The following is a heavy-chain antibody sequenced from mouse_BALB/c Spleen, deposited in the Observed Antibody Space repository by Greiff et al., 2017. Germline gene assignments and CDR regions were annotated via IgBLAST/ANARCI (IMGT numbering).Heavy chain of an antibody. CDR3: AGGNYYAMDY. CDR1: GYSITSDYA. CDR2: ISYSGST. D-gene: IGHD2-1*01. V-gene: IGHV3-2*02. Sequence: EVMLVESGPGLVKPSQSLSLTCTVTGYSITSDYAWNWIRQFPGNKLEWMGYISYSGSTSYNPSLKSRISITRDTSKNQFFLQLNSVTTEDTATYYCAGGNYYAMDYWGQGTSVTVSS. J-gene: IGHJ4*01.